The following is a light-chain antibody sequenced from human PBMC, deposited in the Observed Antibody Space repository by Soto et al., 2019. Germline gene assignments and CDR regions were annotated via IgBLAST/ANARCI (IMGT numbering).Light chain of an antibody. CDR1: SSDVGGYDY. CDR3: SSYTSISTVV. V-gene: IGLV2-14*01. Sequence: SALTQPASVSGSPGQSIPISCTGTSSDVGGYDYVSWYQQHPGKAPKLMIYNVSNRPSGVSNRFSGSKSGNTASLTISGLQAEDEADYYCSSYTSISTVVFGGGTKVTVL. J-gene: IGLJ2*01. CDR2: NVS.